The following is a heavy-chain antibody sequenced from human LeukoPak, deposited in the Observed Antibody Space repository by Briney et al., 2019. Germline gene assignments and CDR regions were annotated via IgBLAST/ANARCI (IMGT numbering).Heavy chain of an antibody. CDR2: ISGSGGST. Sequence: GGSLRLSCAASGFTFSNAWMSWVRQAPGKGLEWVSAISGSGGSTYYADSVKGRFTISRDNSKNTLYLQMNSLRAEDTAVYYCAKVAITMIVVVINAFDYWGQGTLVTVSS. CDR1: GFTFSNAW. D-gene: IGHD3-22*01. J-gene: IGHJ4*02. CDR3: AKVAITMIVVVINAFDY. V-gene: IGHV3-23*01.